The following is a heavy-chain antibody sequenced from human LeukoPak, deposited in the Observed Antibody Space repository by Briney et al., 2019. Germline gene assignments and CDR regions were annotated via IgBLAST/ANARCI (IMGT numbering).Heavy chain of an antibody. CDR3: AGAGRRYYFDY. CDR2: IYHSGST. V-gene: IGHV4-30-2*03. Sequence: PSQTLSLTCTVSGGSISSGGYYWSWIRQPPGKGLEWIGSIYHSGSTYYNPSLKSRVTISVDTSKNQFSLKLSSVTAADTAVYYCAGAGRRYYFDYWGQGTLVTVSS. J-gene: IGHJ4*02. CDR1: GGSISSGGYY. D-gene: IGHD1-1*01.